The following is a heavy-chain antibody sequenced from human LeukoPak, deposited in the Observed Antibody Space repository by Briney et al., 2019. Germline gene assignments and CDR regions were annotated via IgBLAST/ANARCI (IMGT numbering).Heavy chain of an antibody. Sequence: GESVKISCKGSGYSFTSYWIGWVRQMPGKGLEWMGIIYPGDSDTRYSPSFQGQVTISADKSISTAYLQRSSLKAPDTAMYYCARQQDSSGYYYDAFDIWGQGTMVTVSS. V-gene: IGHV5-51*01. CDR3: ARQQDSSGYYYDAFDI. J-gene: IGHJ3*02. D-gene: IGHD3-22*01. CDR2: IYPGDSDT. CDR1: GYSFTSYW.